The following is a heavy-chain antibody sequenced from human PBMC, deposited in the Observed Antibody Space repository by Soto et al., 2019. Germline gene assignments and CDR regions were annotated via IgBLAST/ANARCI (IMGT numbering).Heavy chain of an antibody. CDR1: GGSISSYY. CDR3: ARHKQEYNSGWKINWFDP. V-gene: IGHV4-59*08. J-gene: IGHJ5*02. Sequence: PSETLSLTCTVSGGSISSYYWSWLRQPPGKGLEWIGYISYSGSTDYNPSLKSRVTMSVDTPKNHFSLNVSSVTAADTAVYYCARHKQEYNSGWKINWFDPWGQGTLVTVSS. CDR2: ISYSGST. D-gene: IGHD6-19*01.